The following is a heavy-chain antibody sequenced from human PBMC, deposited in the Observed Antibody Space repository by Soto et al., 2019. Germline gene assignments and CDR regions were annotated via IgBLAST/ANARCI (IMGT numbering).Heavy chain of an antibody. J-gene: IGHJ6*02. Sequence: PGGSLRLSCTASGFTFGDYAMSWVRQAPGKGLEWVGFIRSKAYGGTTEYAASVKGRFTISRDDSKSIAYLQMNSLKTEDTAVYYCTRAHYYYDSSGYNPGYYYCYGMDVWGQGTTVTVAS. CDR3: TRAHYYYDSSGYNPGYYYCYGMDV. CDR1: GFTFGDYA. V-gene: IGHV3-49*04. D-gene: IGHD3-22*01. CDR2: IRSKAYGGTT.